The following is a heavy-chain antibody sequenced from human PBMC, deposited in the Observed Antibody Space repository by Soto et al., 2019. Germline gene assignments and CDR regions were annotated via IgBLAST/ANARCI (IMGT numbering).Heavy chain of an antibody. V-gene: IGHV3-48*03. D-gene: IGHD2-15*01. CDR2: IHPGGQTI. CDR1: GFTFSSSE. J-gene: IGHJ3*01. Sequence: QPGGSLRLSCAASGFTFSSSEMYWVRQAPGKGLEWISYIHPGGQTIFYAESVKGRFTISRDNAKRSVYLQMNSLRAEDTAVYYCARRGSRWGRGTKVTVSS. CDR3: ARRGSR.